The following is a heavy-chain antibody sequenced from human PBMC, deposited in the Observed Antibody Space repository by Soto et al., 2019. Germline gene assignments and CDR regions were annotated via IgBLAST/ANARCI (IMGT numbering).Heavy chain of an antibody. Sequence: EVQLVESGGGLVQPGGSLRLSCAASGFTFSSYWMSWVRQAPGKGLEWVANIKQDGSERYYVDSVKGRFTVARDNAKNSLYLQSNSLRAEDTAVYYCERGGSSTRFMDDWGQGTVVTVSS. D-gene: IGHD2-2*01. CDR3: ERGGSSTRFMDD. J-gene: IGHJ4*02. CDR1: GFTFSSYW. V-gene: IGHV3-7*03. CDR2: IKQDGSER.